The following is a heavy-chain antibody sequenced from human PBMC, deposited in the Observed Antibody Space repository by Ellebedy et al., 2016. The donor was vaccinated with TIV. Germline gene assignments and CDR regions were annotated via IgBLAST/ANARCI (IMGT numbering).Heavy chain of an antibody. CDR3: ARKVPAPTTVPPNWYFDL. CDR2: IKQDGSEK. V-gene: IGHV3-7*01. J-gene: IGHJ2*01. D-gene: IGHD4-17*01. Sequence: GESLKISCAAWGFSFSNFWMSWVRQAPGKGLEWVANIKQDGSEKWYVDSVKGRFTISRDNAKNSLYLQMSSLRAEDTALYYCARKVPAPTTVPPNWYFDLWGRGTLVTVSS. CDR1: GFSFSNFW.